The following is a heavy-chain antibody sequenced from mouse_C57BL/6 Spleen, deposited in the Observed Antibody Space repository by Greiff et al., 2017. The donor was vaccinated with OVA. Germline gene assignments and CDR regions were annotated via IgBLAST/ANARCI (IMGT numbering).Heavy chain of an antibody. Sequence: EVQLMESGPVLVKPGASVKMSCKASGYTFTDYYMNWVKQSHGKSLEWIGVINPYNGGTSYNQKFKGKATLTVDKSSSTAYMELNSLTSEDSAVYYCARGGLQSYCDYWGKGTTLTVSS. J-gene: IGHJ2*01. V-gene: IGHV1-19*01. CDR1: GYTFTDYY. D-gene: IGHD2-4*01. CDR2: INPYNGGT. CDR3: ARGGLQSYCDY.